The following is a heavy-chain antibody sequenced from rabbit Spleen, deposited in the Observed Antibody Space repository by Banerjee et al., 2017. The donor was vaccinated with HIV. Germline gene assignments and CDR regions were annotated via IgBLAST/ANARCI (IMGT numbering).Heavy chain of an antibody. CDR3: ARDLDGVIGWNFGW. CDR2: IYVGRSGDT. V-gene: IGHV1S45*01. D-gene: IGHD4-1*01. Sequence: QEQLVESGGGLVQPEGSLTLTCTASGFSFSSGYWMCWVRQAPGKGLEWGACIYVGRSGDTSYASAAKGLFTISKTSSTTVTLQMTSLTAADTATYFCARDLDGVIGWNFGWWGPGTLVTVS. CDR1: GFSFSSGYW. J-gene: IGHJ6*01.